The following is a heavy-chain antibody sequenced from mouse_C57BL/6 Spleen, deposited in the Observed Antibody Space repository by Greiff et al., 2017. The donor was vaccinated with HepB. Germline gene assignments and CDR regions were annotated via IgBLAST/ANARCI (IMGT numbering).Heavy chain of an antibody. J-gene: IGHJ4*01. Sequence: VQLKQSGGGLVQPGGSLSLSCAASGFTFTDYYMSWVRQPPGKALEWLGFIRNKANGYTTEYSASVKGRFTISRDNSQRILYLQINALRAEDSATYYCARYLLRYWSVHAMDYWGQGTSVTVSS. D-gene: IGHD1-1*01. V-gene: IGHV7-3*01. CDR3: ARYLLRYWSVHAMDY. CDR1: GFTFTDYY. CDR2: IRNKANGYTT.